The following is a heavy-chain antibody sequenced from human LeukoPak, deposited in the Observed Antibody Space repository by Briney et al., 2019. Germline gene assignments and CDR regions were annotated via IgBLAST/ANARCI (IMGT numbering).Heavy chain of an antibody. Sequence: GGSLRLSCAASGFTFSSYAMNWVRQAPGKGLEWVSGISGSGFSTYYGDSVKGRFTISRDNSKNTLYLQMNSLRAEDTAVYYCARGSWRFVRGAASFESWGQGTLVTVSS. CDR3: ARGSWRFVRGAASFES. CDR2: ISGSGFST. J-gene: IGHJ4*02. D-gene: IGHD3-10*01. V-gene: IGHV3-23*01. CDR1: GFTFSSYA.